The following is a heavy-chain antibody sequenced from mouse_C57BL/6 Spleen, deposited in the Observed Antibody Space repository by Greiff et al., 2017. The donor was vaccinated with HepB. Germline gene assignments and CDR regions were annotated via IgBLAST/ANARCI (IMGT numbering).Heavy chain of an antibody. Sequence: QVQLQQPGAELVKPGASVKLSCKASGYTFTSYWMQWVKQRPGQGLEWIGEIDPSDSYTNYNQKFKGKATLTVDTSSSTAYMQLSSLTSEDSAVYYCARAYYSLYYFDYWGQGTTLTVSS. CDR3: ARAYYSLYYFDY. J-gene: IGHJ2*01. D-gene: IGHD2-12*01. CDR1: GYTFTSYW. V-gene: IGHV1-50*01. CDR2: IDPSDSYT.